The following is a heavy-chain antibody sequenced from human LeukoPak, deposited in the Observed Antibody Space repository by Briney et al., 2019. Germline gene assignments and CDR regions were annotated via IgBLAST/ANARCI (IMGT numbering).Heavy chain of an antibody. V-gene: IGHV4-61*01. J-gene: IGHJ5*02. CDR2: IHYSGST. CDR1: GGSVSGATHH. D-gene: IGHD5-24*01. Sequence: KTSETLSLTCTVSGGSVSGATHHWSWIRQPPGEGLECIGYIHYSGSTKYNPSLRSRVTISVDTSKNQFSLRLTSVTAADTAVYYCARIEVEGLRFDPWGQGTLVTVSS. CDR3: ARIEVEGLRFDP.